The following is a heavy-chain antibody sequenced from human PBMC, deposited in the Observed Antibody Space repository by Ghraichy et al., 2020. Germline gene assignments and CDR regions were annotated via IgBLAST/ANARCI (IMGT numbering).Heavy chain of an antibody. V-gene: IGHV3-21*01. J-gene: IGHJ6*02. CDR3: ATRPSSMIESEGYYYGMDV. CDR1: GFTFSSYT. CDR2: ISSSSSYI. Sequence: GGSLRLSCAASGFTFSSYTMNWVRQAPGKGLEWVSSISSSSSYIYYADSVKGRFTISRDNAKNSLYLQMNSLRAEDTAVYYCATRPSSMIESEGYYYGMDVWGQGTTVNVSS. D-gene: IGHD3-22*01.